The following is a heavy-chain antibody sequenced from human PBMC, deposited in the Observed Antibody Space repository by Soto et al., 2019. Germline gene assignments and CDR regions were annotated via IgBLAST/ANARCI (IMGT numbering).Heavy chain of an antibody. CDR3: ARANHDFWSGYSPFDY. D-gene: IGHD3-3*01. CDR2: INHSGST. V-gene: IGHV4-34*01. J-gene: IGHJ4*02. CDR1: GGSFSGYY. Sequence: SETLSLTCAVYGGSFSGYYWSWIRQPPGKGLEWIGEINHSGSTNYNPSLKSRVTISVDTSKNQFSLKLSSVTAADTAVYYCARANHDFWSGYSPFDYWGQGTLVTVSS.